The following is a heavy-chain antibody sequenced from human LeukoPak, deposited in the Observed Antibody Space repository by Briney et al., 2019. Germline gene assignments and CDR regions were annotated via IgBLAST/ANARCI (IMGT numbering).Heavy chain of an antibody. Sequence: PGGSLRLSCAASGFTFSSYEMNWVRQAPGKGLEWVAIIKQDGSEKDYVDSVTGRFTISRDNAKNSLYLQMNSLRDEDTAVYYCARDTSAWRYGMDVWGQGTTVTVSS. CDR3: ARDTSAWRYGMDV. CDR2: IKQDGSEK. CDR1: GFTFSSYE. V-gene: IGHV3-7*01. D-gene: IGHD6-19*01. J-gene: IGHJ6*02.